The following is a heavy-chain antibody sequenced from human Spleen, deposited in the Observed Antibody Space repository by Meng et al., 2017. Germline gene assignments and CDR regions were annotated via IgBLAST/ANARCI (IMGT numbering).Heavy chain of an antibody. V-gene: IGHV3-21*04. D-gene: IGHD1-26*01. J-gene: IGHJ4*02. CDR3: AKAGYSSPPWAFDY. CDR2: ISSSSSYI. Sequence: GAPLTLSCSASGFTFTSYSMNWVRQAPGKGLEWVSSISSSSSYIYYADSVKGRFTISRDNSKNTLYLQMNSLRAEDTAVYYCAKAGYSSPPWAFDYWGQGTLVTVSS. CDR1: GFTFTSYS.